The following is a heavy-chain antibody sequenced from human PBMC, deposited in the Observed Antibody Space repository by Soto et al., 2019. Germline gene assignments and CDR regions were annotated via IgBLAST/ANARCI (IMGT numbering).Heavy chain of an antibody. Sequence: PSQTLSLTCAISGDSVSSNSAAWNWIRPSPSRGLEWLGRTYYRSKWYNDYAVSVKSRITINPDTSKNQFSLQLNSVTPEDTAVYYCARGEQWLVGDWFDPWGQGTLVTVSS. J-gene: IGHJ5*02. V-gene: IGHV6-1*01. CDR1: GDSVSSNSAA. CDR2: TYYRSKWYN. CDR3: ARGEQWLVGDWFDP. D-gene: IGHD6-19*01.